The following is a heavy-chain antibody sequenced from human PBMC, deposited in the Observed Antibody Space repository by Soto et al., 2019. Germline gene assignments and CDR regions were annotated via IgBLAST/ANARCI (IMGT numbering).Heavy chain of an antibody. Sequence: QVQLVQSGAEVKKPGASVKVSCKASGYTFSDYAITWVRQAPGQGLEWMGWISAYNGNTKYAQKFQGRVTMTTDTSMITAQMALRSLGSDDTAVYYCARAGPSSTVYALILLWFDPWGQRTLVTVSS. V-gene: IGHV1-18*04. D-gene: IGHD2-8*01. CDR3: ARAGPSSTVYALILLWFDP. J-gene: IGHJ5*02. CDR2: ISAYNGNT. CDR1: GYTFSDYA.